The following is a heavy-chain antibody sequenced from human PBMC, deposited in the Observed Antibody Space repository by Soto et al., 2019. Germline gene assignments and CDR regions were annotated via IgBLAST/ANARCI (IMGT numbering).Heavy chain of an antibody. Sequence: YWSWIRQPPGKGLEWMGIIYPGDSDTRYSPSFQGQVTISADKSISTAYLQWSSLKASDTAMYYCARHFPAARLGDYWGQGTLVTVSS. CDR1: YW. V-gene: IGHV5-51*01. J-gene: IGHJ4*02. D-gene: IGHD6-6*01. CDR2: IYPGDSDT. CDR3: ARHFPAARLGDY.